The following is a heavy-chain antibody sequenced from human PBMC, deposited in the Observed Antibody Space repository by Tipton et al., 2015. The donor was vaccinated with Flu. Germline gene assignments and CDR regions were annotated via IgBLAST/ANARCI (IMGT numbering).Heavy chain of an antibody. Sequence: TLSLTCAVSGDSISSDYYWGWIRQFPGKGLEWIGTVSRTGSTIYNPSLKSRVTLSIDTSKNQFSLKMSSVTAADTAVYYCARREYSNYVSVPKNWFDSWGQGILVTVSS. D-gene: IGHD4-11*01. CDR2: VSRTGST. CDR3: ARREYSNYVSVPKNWFDS. CDR1: GDSISSDYY. J-gene: IGHJ5*01. V-gene: IGHV4-38-2*01.